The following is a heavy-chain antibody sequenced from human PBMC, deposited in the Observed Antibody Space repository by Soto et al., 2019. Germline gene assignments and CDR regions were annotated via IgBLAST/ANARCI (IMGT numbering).Heavy chain of an antibody. D-gene: IGHD5-12*01. CDR2: INHSGST. V-gene: IGHV4-34*01. CDR3: ARGLAKMATITSVDY. CDR1: GGSFSGYY. Sequence: PSETLSLTCAVYGGSFSGYYWSWIRQPPVKGLEWIGEINHSGSTNYNPSLKSRVTISVDTSKNQFSLKLSSVTAADTAVYHCARGLAKMATITSVDYWGQGTLVTVSS. J-gene: IGHJ4*02.